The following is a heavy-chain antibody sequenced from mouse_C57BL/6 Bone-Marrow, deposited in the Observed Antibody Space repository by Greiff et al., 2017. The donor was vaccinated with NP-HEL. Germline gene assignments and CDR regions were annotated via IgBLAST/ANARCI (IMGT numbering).Heavy chain of an antibody. CDR1: GFTFSDYG. CDR2: ISNLAYSI. CDR3: ARQGITTVVATGAMDY. D-gene: IGHD1-1*01. V-gene: IGHV5-15*04. J-gene: IGHJ4*01. Sequence: EVMLVESGGGLVQPGGSLKLSCAASGFTFSDYGMAWVRQAPRKGPEWVAFISNLAYSIYYADTVTGRFTISRENAKSTLYLEMSSLRSEDTAMYYCARQGITTVVATGAMDYWGQGTSVTVSS.